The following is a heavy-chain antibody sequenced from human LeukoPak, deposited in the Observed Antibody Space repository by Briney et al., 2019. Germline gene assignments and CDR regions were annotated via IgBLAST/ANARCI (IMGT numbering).Heavy chain of an antibody. CDR1: GGSISSGGYY. CDR2: IYYSGST. CDR3: ARRTNTVTTYWFDP. D-gene: IGHD4-11*01. Sequence: SETLSLTCTVSGGSISSGGYYWSWIRQHPGKGLEWIGYIYYSGSTYYNPSLKSRDTISVDTSKNQFSLKLSSVTAADTAVYYCARRTNTVTTYWFDPWGQGTLVTVSS. J-gene: IGHJ5*02. V-gene: IGHV4-31*03.